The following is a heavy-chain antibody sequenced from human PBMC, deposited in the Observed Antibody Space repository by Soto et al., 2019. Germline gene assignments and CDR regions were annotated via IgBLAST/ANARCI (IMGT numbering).Heavy chain of an antibody. Sequence: SETLSLTCSVSGDSISRIDYYWTWIRQHPEKGLEWIGNIYFRGNTYYSPSLESQLTISVDTSKNQFSLKLTSVTAADTAVYYCAREGGSYDSGGYLIRGAFDIWGQGTMVTVS. CDR3: AREGGSYDSGGYLIRGAFDI. D-gene: IGHD3-22*01. V-gene: IGHV4-31*01. CDR2: IYFRGNT. J-gene: IGHJ3*02. CDR1: GDSISRIDYY.